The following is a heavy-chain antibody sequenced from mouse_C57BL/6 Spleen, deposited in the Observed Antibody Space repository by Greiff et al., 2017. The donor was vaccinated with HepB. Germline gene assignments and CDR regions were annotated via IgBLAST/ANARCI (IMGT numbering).Heavy chain of an antibody. D-gene: IGHD4-1*01. CDR1: GYAFSSSW. J-gene: IGHJ4*01. CDR2: IYPGDGDT. V-gene: IGHV1-82*01. CDR3: ARFLTGYAMDY. Sequence: QVQLKESGPELVKPGASVKISCKASGYAFSSSWMNWVKQRPGKGLEWIGRIYPGDGDTNYNGKFKGKATLTADKSSSTAYMQLSSLTAEDSAVYFCARFLTGYAMDYWGQGTSVTVSS.